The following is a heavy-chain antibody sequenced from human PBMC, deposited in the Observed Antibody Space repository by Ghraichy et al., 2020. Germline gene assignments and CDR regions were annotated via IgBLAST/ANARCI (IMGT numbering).Heavy chain of an antibody. CDR1: GGSISSGGYY. CDR2: IYYSGST. V-gene: IGHV4-31*03. J-gene: IGHJ6*03. D-gene: IGHD3-10*01. Sequence: SETLSLTCTVSGGSISSGGYYWSWIRQHPGKGLEWIGYIYYSGSTYYNPSLKSRVTISVDTSKNQFSLKLSSVTAADTAVYYCAREKRDYYGSGSYPIYYYYMDVWGKGTTVTVSS. CDR3: AREKRDYYGSGSYPIYYYYMDV.